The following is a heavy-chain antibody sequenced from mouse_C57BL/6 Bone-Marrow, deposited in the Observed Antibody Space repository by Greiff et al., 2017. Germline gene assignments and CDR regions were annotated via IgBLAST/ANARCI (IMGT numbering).Heavy chain of an antibody. CDR1: GFTFSSYA. D-gene: IGHD2-4*01. CDR2: ISSGGDYI. J-gene: IGHJ4*01. Sequence: EVHLVESGEGLVKPGGSLKLSCAASGFTFSSYAMSWVRQTPEKRLEWVAYISSGGDYIYYADTVKGRFTISRDNARNTLYLQMSSLKSEDTAMYYCTRDRGSTMITRYYAMDYWGQGTSVTVSS. CDR3: TRDRGSTMITRYYAMDY. V-gene: IGHV5-9-1*02.